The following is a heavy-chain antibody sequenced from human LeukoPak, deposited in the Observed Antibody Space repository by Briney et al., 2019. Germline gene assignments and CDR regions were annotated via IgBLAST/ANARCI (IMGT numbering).Heavy chain of an antibody. CDR1: GFTVSSNY. Sequence: PGGSLRLSCAASGFTVSSNYMSWVRQAPGKGLEWVSVIYSGGSTYYADSVKGRFTISRDNSKNTLYLQMNSLRAEDTAVYYCARDQLAGGDLYYFDYWGQGTLVTVSS. V-gene: IGHV3-66*01. CDR2: IYSGGST. D-gene: IGHD2-21*02. CDR3: ARDQLAGGDLYYFDY. J-gene: IGHJ4*02.